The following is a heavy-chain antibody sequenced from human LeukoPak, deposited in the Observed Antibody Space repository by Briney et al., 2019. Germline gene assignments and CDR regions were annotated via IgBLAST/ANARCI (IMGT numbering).Heavy chain of an antibody. V-gene: IGHV3-7*01. Sequence: PGGSLRLSCAASGFTFSSYWMSWVRQAPGKGLEWVANIKQDGSEKYYVDSVKGRFTISRDNAKNSLYLQMNSLRAEDTAVYYCARSSSIYYGSGSPFDYWGQGTLVTVSS. J-gene: IGHJ4*02. CDR2: IKQDGSEK. CDR1: GFTFSSYW. CDR3: ARSSSIYYGSGSPFDY. D-gene: IGHD3-10*01.